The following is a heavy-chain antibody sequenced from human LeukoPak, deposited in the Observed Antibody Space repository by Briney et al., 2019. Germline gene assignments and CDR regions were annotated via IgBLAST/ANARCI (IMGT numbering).Heavy chain of an antibody. V-gene: IGHV4-59*11. D-gene: IGHD5-24*01. CDR2: IYYSGTT. J-gene: IGHJ4*02. CDR3: ARGPGMATIKD. CDR1: GGSISGHY. Sequence: PSATLSLTCIVSGGSISGHYWSWIRQPPGKGLEFIGNIYYSGTTIYNPSLKSRVTISIDTSKHQFSLKLTSVTAADTAVYYCARGPGMATIKDWGQGTLVTVSS.